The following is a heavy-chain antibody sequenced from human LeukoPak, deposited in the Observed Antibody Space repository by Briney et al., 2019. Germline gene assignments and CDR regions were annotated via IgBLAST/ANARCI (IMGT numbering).Heavy chain of an antibody. J-gene: IGHJ5*02. CDR1: GGSFSGYY. V-gene: IGHV4-34*01. D-gene: IGHD3-16*01. Sequence: RASETLSLTCAVYGGSFSGYYWSWIRQPPGKGLEWIGEINHSGSTNYNPSLKSRVTISVDTSKNQFSLKLSSVTAADTAVYYCARGGGARFDPWGQGTLVTVSS. CDR2: INHSGST. CDR3: ARGGGARFDP.